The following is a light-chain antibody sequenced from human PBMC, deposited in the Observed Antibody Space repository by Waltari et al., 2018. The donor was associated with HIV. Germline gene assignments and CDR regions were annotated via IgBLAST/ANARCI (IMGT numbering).Light chain of an antibody. J-gene: IGKJ2*01. CDR3: MQSLHLLYT. V-gene: IGKV2D-29*02. CDR1: QSLKHTDGKTY. CDR2: EVS. Sequence: IVMTQTPPSLSVTPGQPASFSCNSSQSLKHTDGKTYLYWYVQRPGQSPQVLIYEVSNRYAGVPDRFSGSGSGTHFTLKIARVEADDVGSYYCMQSLHLLYTFGQGTKLQIK.